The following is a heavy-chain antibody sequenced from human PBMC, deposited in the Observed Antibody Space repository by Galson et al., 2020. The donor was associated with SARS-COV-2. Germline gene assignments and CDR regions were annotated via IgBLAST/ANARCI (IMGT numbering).Heavy chain of an antibody. D-gene: IGHD3-3*01. V-gene: IGHV4-34*01. CDR2: INHSGST. CDR1: GGSFSGYY. CDR3: ARDRRNDFWSGYYGYYYGMDV. J-gene: IGHJ6*02. Sequence: SETLSLTCAVYGGSFSGYYWSWIRQPPGKGLEWIGEINHSGSTNYNPSLKSRVTISEDTSKNQFSLKLSSVTAADTAVYYCARDRRNDFWSGYYGYYYGMDVWGQGTTVTVSS.